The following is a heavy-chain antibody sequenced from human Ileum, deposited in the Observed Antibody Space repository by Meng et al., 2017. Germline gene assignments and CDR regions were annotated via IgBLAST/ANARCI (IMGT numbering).Heavy chain of an antibody. J-gene: IGHJ3*02. D-gene: IGHD7-27*01. CDR3: ARDPHRGGDFDI. Sequence: GGSLRLSCAASGFIFSSYWMNWVRQAPGKGLEWVANIKPDGGEKYYVDSVKGRFTISRDNAKNSLYLQMNSLRAEDTAVYYCARDPHRGGDFDIWGQGTMVTVSS. V-gene: IGHV3-7*01. CDR2: IKPDGGEK. CDR1: GFIFSSYW.